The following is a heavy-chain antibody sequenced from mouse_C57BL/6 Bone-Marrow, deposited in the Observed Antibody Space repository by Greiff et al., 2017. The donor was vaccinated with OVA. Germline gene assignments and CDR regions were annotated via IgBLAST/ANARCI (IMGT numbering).Heavy chain of an antibody. CDR3: GRGVRRGYAMYY. J-gene: IGHJ4*01. V-gene: IGHV5-17*01. CDR1: GFTFSDYG. Sequence: EVKLVESGGGLVKPGGSLTLSCAASGFTFSDYGMHWVRQAPETGLEWVAYISSGSSTIYYADTVKGRFTISRDKGKNTLVLQMTRPRSEETAMYCWGRGVRRGYAMYYWGQGTSVTVSS. D-gene: IGHD2-14*01. CDR2: ISSGSSTI.